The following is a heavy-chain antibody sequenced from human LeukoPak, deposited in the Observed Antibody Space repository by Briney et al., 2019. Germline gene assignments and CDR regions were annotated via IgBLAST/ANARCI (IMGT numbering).Heavy chain of an antibody. V-gene: IGHV3-30-3*01. CDR2: ISYDGSNK. CDR3: AKERHYYDSNGYSLDY. D-gene: IGHD3-22*01. CDR1: GFTFSSYA. J-gene: IGHJ4*02. Sequence: PGGSLRLSCAASGFTFSSYAMHWVRQAPGKGLEWVAVISYDGSNKYSADSVKGRFTISRDNSKNTLYLQMNSLGGEDTAVYYCAKERHYYDSNGYSLDYWGLGTLVTVSS.